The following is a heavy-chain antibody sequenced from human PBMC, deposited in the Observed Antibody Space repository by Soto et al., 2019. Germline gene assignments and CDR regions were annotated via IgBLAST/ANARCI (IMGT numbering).Heavy chain of an antibody. CDR2: AYYSGDT. V-gene: IGHV4-59*01. D-gene: IGHD2-8*01. J-gene: IGHJ5*02. CDR3: ARDRSTYGGGGTGEVKENWFDP. Sequence: SETLSLTCSVSGGSISRYYWSWIRQPPGKGLEWIGYAYYSGDTGYNPSLKSRVTMAVETSKNQVSLKLSSVTAADTAVYYCARDRSTYGGGGTGEVKENWFDPWGQGALVT. CDR1: GGSISRYY.